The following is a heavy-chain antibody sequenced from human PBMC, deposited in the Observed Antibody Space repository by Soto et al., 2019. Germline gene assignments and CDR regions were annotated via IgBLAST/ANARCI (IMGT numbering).Heavy chain of an antibody. CDR1: GGSISSYY. D-gene: IGHD2-21*02. Sequence: ASETLSLTCTVSGGSISSYYWSWIRQPPGKGLEWIGYIYYSGSTNYNPSLKSRVTISVDTSKNQFSLKLSSVTAADTAVYYCARAAVVVTAIYAFDIWGQGTMVTVSS. V-gene: IGHV4-59*01. CDR3: ARAAVVVTAIYAFDI. J-gene: IGHJ3*02. CDR2: IYYSGST.